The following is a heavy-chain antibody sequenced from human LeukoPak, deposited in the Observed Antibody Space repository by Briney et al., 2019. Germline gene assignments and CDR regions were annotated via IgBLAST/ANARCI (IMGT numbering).Heavy chain of an antibody. D-gene: IGHD3-22*01. CDR1: GGSISSGDYY. CDR2: IYYSGST. Sequence: SQTLSLTCTVSGGSISSGDYYWSWIRQPPGKGLEWIGYIYYSGSTYYNPSLKSRVTISVDTSKNQFSLKLSSVTAADTAVYYCARGRGGRYGTVIVVHYGMDVWGQGTTVTVSS. J-gene: IGHJ6*02. CDR3: ARGRGGRYGTVIVVHYGMDV. V-gene: IGHV4-30-4*01.